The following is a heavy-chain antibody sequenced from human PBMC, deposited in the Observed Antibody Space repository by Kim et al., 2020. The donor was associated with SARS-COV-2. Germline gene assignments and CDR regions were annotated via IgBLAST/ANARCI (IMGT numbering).Heavy chain of an antibody. Sequence: SETLSLTCTVSSGSISSYYWSWIRQPPGKGLEWIGYIYYSGSTNYNPSLKSRVTISVDTSKNQFSLKLSSVTAADTAVYYCARTRGYSGYAYPFYYYYG. CDR1: SGSISSYY. J-gene: IGHJ6*01. V-gene: IGHV4-59*13. D-gene: IGHD5-12*01. CDR2: IYYSGST. CDR3: ARTRGYSGYAYPFYYYYG.